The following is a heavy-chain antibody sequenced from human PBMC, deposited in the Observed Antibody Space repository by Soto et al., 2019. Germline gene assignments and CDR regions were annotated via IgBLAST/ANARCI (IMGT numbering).Heavy chain of an antibody. Sequence: SVKVSCKASGFNFISSAVQWVRQARGQRPEWIGWIVVGSGNTKYAQKFQERVTITRDMSTSTAYMELRSLSSEDTALYYCAAEHSGTYFNVLDFWGQGTLVTVSS. D-gene: IGHD1-26*01. V-gene: IGHV1-58*01. CDR3: AAEHSGTYFNVLDF. CDR2: IVVGSGNT. CDR1: GFNFISSA. J-gene: IGHJ4*02.